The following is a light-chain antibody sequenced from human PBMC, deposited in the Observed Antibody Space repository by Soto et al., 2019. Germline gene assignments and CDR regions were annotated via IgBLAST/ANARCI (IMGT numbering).Light chain of an antibody. J-gene: IGKJ1*01. CDR3: QQYYTTPWT. Sequence: DTVMNQSPDSLAVSLGERAASNVKSSHSFWFTSSNKNFLTWYQQKPGQPPKLLIYWASTRESGVPDRFSGSGSGTNFTLTISSLQAEDVAVYYCQQYYTTPWTFGQGTKVDIK. V-gene: IGKV4-1*01. CDR1: HSFWFTSSNKNF. CDR2: WAS.